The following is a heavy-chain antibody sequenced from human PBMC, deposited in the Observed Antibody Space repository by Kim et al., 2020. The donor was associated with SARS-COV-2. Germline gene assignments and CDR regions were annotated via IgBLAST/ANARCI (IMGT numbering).Heavy chain of an antibody. J-gene: IGHJ4*02. Sequence: GGSLRLSCAASGCTFSTYRMHWVRQAPGEGLGWVSRINDDGSSTAYADSVKGRFTVSRHNAKNTLYLQMNSRRAEDTAVYYFARDRWFGESPLDYWGQGTLVTVSS. CDR3: ARDRWFGESPLDY. CDR1: GCTFSTYR. V-gene: IGHV3-74*01. CDR2: INDDGSST. D-gene: IGHD3-10*01.